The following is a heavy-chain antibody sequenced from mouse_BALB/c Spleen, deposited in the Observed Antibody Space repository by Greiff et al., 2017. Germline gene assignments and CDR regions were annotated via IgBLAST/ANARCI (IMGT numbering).Heavy chain of an antibody. Sequence: VQLQESGPGLVAPSQSLSITCTVSGFSLTSYDISWIRQPPGKGLEWLGVIWTGGGTNYNSAFMSRLSISKDNSKSQVFLKMNSLQTDDTAIYYCVRDLDYWGQGTTLTVSS. CDR3: VRDLDY. J-gene: IGHJ2*01. CDR1: GFSLTSYD. V-gene: IGHV2-9-2*01. CDR2: IWTGGGT.